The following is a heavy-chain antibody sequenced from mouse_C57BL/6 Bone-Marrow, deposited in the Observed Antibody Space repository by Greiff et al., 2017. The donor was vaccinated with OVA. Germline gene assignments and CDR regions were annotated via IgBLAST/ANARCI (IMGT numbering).Heavy chain of an antibody. CDR3: ERWRSEGFAY. CDR2: IYPGSGST. CDR1: GYTFTSYW. J-gene: IGHJ3*01. Sequence: QVQLKESGAELVKPGASVKMSCKASGYTFTSYWITWVKQRPGQGLEWIGDIYPGSGSTNYNEKFKSKATLTVDTSSSTAYMQLSSLTSEDSAVXDCERWRSEGFAYWGQGTLVTVSA. V-gene: IGHV1-55*01.